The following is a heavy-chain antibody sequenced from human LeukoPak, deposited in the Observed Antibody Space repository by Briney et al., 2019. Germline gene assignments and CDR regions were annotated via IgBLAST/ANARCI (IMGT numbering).Heavy chain of an antibody. J-gene: IGHJ4*02. Sequence: GGSPRLSCAPSGFSFSSYAMSWVRQAPGKGLEWVSAMSSSDDGRYYAASVRGRFTISRDTSRSTLYLQMNSLRAEDAAVYYCAKAPVTSCRGAFCYPFDYWGQGTLVTVSA. V-gene: IGHV3-23*01. CDR2: MSSSDDGR. CDR1: GFSFSSYA. CDR3: AKAPVTSCRGAFCYPFDY. D-gene: IGHD2-15*01.